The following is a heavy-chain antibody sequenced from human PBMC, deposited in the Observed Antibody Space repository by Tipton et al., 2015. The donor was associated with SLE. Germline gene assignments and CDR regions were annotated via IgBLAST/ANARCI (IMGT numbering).Heavy chain of an antibody. V-gene: IGHV3-15*01. CDR3: ARDRHYYDSSGYEDV. J-gene: IGHJ6*04. CDR2: IKSKTDGGTT. CDR1: GFTFSNAW. D-gene: IGHD3-22*01. Sequence: GSLRLSCAASGFTFSNAWMSWVRQAPGKGLEWVGRIKSKTDGGTTDYAAPVKGRFTISRDNAKNSLYLQMNSLRAEDTAVYYCARDRHYYDSSGYEDVCGKGTTVTVSS.